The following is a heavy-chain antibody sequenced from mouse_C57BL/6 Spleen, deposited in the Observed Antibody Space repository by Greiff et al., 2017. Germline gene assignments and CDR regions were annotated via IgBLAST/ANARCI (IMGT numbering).Heavy chain of an antibody. CDR2: IDPSDSYT. CDR1: GYTFTSYW. Sequence: QVQLQQPGAELVMPGASVKLSCKASGYTFTSYWMHWVKQRPGQGLEWIGEIDPSDSYTNYNQKFKGKSTLTVDKSSSTAYMQLSSLTSEDSAVYYCARSYGSPFYFDDWGQGTTLTVSS. V-gene: IGHV1-69*01. CDR3: ARSYGSPFYFDD. J-gene: IGHJ2*01. D-gene: IGHD1-1*01.